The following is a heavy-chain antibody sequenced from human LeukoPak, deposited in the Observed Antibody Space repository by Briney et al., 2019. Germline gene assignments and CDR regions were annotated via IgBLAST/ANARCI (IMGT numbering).Heavy chain of an antibody. Sequence: GGSLRLSCAASGFTFSSYGMHWVRQAPGKGLEWVAVIWYDGSNKYYADSVKGRFTISRDNSKNTLYLQMNSLRAEDTAVYYCARDMRVTYYYDSSGYYYVGGFDYWGQGTLVTVSS. D-gene: IGHD3-22*01. CDR1: GFTFSSYG. CDR3: ARDMRVTYYYDSSGYYYVGGFDY. CDR2: IWYDGSNK. V-gene: IGHV3-33*08. J-gene: IGHJ4*02.